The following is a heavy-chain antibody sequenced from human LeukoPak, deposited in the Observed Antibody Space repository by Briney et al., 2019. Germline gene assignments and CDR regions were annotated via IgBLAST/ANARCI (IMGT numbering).Heavy chain of an antibody. CDR1: GDSFSVYY. J-gene: IGHJ5*02. CDR3: VRQSHGSSVSA. D-gene: IGHD6-13*01. V-gene: IGHV4-59*08. CDR2: ITHAGAS. Sequence: SETLSFTCTVSGDSFSVYYWSWIRQPPEKGLEWIAYITHAGASSYNWSLKSRVTISMDTRKKQVSLRVNSVTAADTAVYYCVRQSHGSSVSAWGQGTLVTVSS.